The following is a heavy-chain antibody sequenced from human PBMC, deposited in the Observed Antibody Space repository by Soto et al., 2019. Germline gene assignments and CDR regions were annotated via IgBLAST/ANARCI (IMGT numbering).Heavy chain of an antibody. Sequence: QVPLVQSGAEVKKPGASVKVSCKVSGYTLTELSMHWVRQAPGKGLEWMGGFDPEDGETIYAQKFQGRVTMTEDTSTDTAYMELSSLRSEDTAVYYCATTAKDNYDILTGTFFYYFDYWGQGTLVTVSS. V-gene: IGHV1-24*01. CDR2: FDPEDGET. CDR1: GYTLTELS. J-gene: IGHJ4*02. D-gene: IGHD3-9*01. CDR3: ATTAKDNYDILTGTFFYYFDY.